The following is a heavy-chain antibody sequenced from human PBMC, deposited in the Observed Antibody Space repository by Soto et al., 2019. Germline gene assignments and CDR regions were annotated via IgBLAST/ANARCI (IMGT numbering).Heavy chain of an antibody. J-gene: IGHJ4*02. V-gene: IGHV3-7*01. CDR1: GFSLRDYW. Sequence: GGSLRLSCVFSGFSLRDYWMTWVRQAPGKGLEWVATIRGDGSAQYYVDSVRGRFTISKDNAKNALYLQMNNVRDDDAAMYYCARENWMSFEYWGQGTLVTVSS. CDR2: IRGDGSAQ. CDR3: ARENWMSFEY. D-gene: IGHD2-2*03.